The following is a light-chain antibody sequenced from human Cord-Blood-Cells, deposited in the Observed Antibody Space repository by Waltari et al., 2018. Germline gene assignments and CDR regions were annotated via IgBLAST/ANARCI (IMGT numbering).Light chain of an antibody. CDR3: QSYDSSNPYVV. Sequence: NFMLTQPHSVSESPGKTVTISCTRSSGSIASNHVQWYQQRPGSAPPTVIYEDNQRPSGVPDRFSGSIDSSSNSASLTISGLKTEDEADYYCQSYDSSNPYVVFGGGTKLTVL. V-gene: IGLV6-57*03. CDR2: EDN. CDR1: SGSIASNH. J-gene: IGLJ2*01.